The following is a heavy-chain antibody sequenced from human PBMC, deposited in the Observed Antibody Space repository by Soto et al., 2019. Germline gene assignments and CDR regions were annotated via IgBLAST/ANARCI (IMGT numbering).Heavy chain of an antibody. V-gene: IGHV3-23*01. CDR1: GFTFSSYA. Sequence: EVQLLESGGRLVQPGGSLRLSCAASGFTFSSYAMSWVRQAPGKGLEWVSTISGRGDHKFYADSVKGRFTISRDNSKNRVYLQMDGLRVEDTAVYYCAKDRALENQTPYGMDVWGQGTTVTV. CDR2: ISGRGDHK. D-gene: IGHD3-10*01. J-gene: IGHJ6*02. CDR3: AKDRALENQTPYGMDV.